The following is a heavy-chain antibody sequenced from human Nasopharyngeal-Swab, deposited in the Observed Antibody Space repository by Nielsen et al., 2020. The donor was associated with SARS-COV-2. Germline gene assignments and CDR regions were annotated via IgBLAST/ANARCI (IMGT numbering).Heavy chain of an antibody. D-gene: IGHD1-26*01. Sequence: GGSLRLSCAASGFTFSDAWMSWVRQAPGKGLEWVGRIQSKTDGGTPDYAAPVKGRFTTSRDDSINTLYLQMSSLKTEDTAVYYCTTDRGANDHWGQGTLVTVSS. CDR3: TTDRGANDH. J-gene: IGHJ5*02. CDR1: GFTFSDAW. CDR2: IQSKTDGGTP. V-gene: IGHV3-15*01.